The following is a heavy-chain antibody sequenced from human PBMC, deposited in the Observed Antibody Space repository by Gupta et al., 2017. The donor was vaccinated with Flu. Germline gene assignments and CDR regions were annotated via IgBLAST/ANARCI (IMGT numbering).Heavy chain of an antibody. D-gene: IGHD1-1*01. CDR1: GSTFTRYA. CDR3: LLTTTDPLSYFDS. CDR2: ISGDGERP. Sequence: EVQLLETGGGLAQRGGSLRLPCAASGSTFTRYALSWVRQAPGKGLAWVSAISGDGERPYYADAVKGRFTISRDNSKNTVYLQMNNLRAENTAVYYCLLTTTDPLSYFDSWGQGTLVTVSS. V-gene: IGHV3-23*01. J-gene: IGHJ4*02.